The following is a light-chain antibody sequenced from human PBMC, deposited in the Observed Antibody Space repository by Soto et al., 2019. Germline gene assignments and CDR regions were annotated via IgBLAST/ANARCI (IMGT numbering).Light chain of an antibody. V-gene: IGKV1-39*01. CDR1: QSISSY. CDR3: QQSYSTPVT. CDR2: AAS. J-gene: IGKJ5*01. Sequence: DRVTSTCRASQSISSYLNWYQQKPGKAPKLLIYAASSLQSGVPSRFSGSGSGTDFTLTISSLQPEDFATYYCQQSYSTPVTFGQGTRLEIK.